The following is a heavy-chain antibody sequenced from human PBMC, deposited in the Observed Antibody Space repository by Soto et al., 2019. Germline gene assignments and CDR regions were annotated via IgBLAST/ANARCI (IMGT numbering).Heavy chain of an antibody. CDR1: GFTFSSYA. Sequence: GESLKISCAASGFTFSSYAMSWVRQAPGKGLEWVSAISGSGGSTYYADSVKGRFTISRDNSKNTLYLQMNSLRAEDTAVYYCAKDRYYGSGKFQTIDLFDYWGQGTLVTVSS. J-gene: IGHJ4*02. CDR2: ISGSGGST. V-gene: IGHV3-23*01. D-gene: IGHD3-10*01. CDR3: AKDRYYGSGKFQTIDLFDY.